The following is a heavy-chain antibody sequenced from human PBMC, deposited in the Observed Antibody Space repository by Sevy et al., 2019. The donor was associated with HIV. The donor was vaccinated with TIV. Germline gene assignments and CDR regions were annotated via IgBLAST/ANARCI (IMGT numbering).Heavy chain of an antibody. D-gene: IGHD2-15*01. Sequence: GGSLRLSCAASGFTFSSYAMSWVRQAPGKGLEWVSAISGSGGSTYYADSVKGRFTISRDNSKNTLYLQMNSLRAEDTAVYYWAKDSPGRVVVVAATRYYGMDVWGQGTTVTVSS. CDR3: AKDSPGRVVVVAATRYYGMDV. J-gene: IGHJ6*02. CDR1: GFTFSSYA. CDR2: ISGSGGST. V-gene: IGHV3-23*01.